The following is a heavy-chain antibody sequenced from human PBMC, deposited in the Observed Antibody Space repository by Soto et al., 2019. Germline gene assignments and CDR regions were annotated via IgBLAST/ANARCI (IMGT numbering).Heavy chain of an antibody. CDR1: GFTFHDYA. J-gene: IGHJ5*02. CDR3: AKDLGCVWYSGLFDP. CDR2: ISGSSDSI. Sequence: GGSLRLSCTASGFTFHDYAMHCVRQAPGKGLEWVSGISGSSDSIGYADSVKGRFTISRDNAKNSLYLQMNSLRPEDTAFYYCAKDLGCVWYSGLFDPWGQGTLVTGS. V-gene: IGHV3-9*01. D-gene: IGHD6-19*01.